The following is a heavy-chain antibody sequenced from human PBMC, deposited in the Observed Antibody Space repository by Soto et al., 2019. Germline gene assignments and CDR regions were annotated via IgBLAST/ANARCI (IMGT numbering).Heavy chain of an antibody. CDR2: MNHNRGNT. CDR3: ARGGWGNEEVVPAAGGYYYYYGMDV. D-gene: IGHD2-2*01. J-gene: IGHJ6*02. V-gene: IGHV1-8*01. CDR1: GYTFTSYD. Sequence: QVQLVQSGAEVKKPGASVKVSCKASGYTFTSYDINWVRQATGQGLEWMGWMNHNRGNTGYAQKFQGRVTMTRNTSISKAYMELSSLRSEDTAVYYCARGGWGNEEVVPAAGGYYYYYGMDVWGQGTTVTVSS.